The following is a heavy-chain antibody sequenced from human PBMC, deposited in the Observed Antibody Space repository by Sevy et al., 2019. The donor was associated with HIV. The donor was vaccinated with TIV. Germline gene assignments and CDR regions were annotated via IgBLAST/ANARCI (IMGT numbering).Heavy chain of an antibody. J-gene: IGHJ4*02. V-gene: IGHV1-24*01. D-gene: IGHD2-15*01. CDR3: APDLRGEGAADY. Sequence: ASVKVSCKVSGYTLTELSIHWVRQAPGKGLEWMGGFDPEHDTIMHAQKFQGRVIMTQDTSTDIAYMELSTLRSEDTAVYYCAPDLRGEGAADYWGQGTLVTVSS. CDR1: GYTLTELS. CDR2: FDPEHDTI.